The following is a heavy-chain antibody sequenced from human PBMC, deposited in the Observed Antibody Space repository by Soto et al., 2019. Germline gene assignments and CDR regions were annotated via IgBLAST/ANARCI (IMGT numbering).Heavy chain of an antibody. Sequence: SQRRWRTGFLARYSITNINYCSWVRQTQRKGLEWNGEIHHSGSINFKTSLKNRVTISIDKCKNRLSLSLNSVPAADTAFFDWVRMGPAKMVVWGKGTTVRVSS. V-gene: IGHV4-4*02. CDR3: VRMGPAKMVV. J-gene: IGHJ6*04. CDR1: RYSITNINY. CDR2: IHHSGSI.